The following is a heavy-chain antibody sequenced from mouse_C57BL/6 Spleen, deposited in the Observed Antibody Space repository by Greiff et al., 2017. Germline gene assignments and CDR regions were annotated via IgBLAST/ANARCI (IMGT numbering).Heavy chain of an antibody. CDR1: GYTFTSYW. CDR3: ARRGDEGPPVAY. CDR2: IDPSDSYT. Sequence: VQLQQSGAELVMPGASVKLSCKASGYTFTSYWMHWVKQRPGQGLEWIGEIDPSDSYTNYNQKFKGKSTLTVDKSSSTAYMQLSSLTSGDSAVYYCARRGDEGPPVAYWGQGTLVTVSA. J-gene: IGHJ3*01. V-gene: IGHV1-69*01.